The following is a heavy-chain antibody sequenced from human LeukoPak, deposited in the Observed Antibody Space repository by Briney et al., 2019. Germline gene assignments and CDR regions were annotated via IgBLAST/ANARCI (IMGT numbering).Heavy chain of an antibody. J-gene: IGHJ3*02. CDR3: ARGYSYGLGDAFDI. CDR2: IYYSGST. Sequence: SETLSLTCTVSGGSISSYYWSWIRQPPGKGLEWIGYIYYSGSTNYNPSLKSRVTISVDTSKNQFSLKLSSVTAADTAVYYCARGYSYGLGDAFDIWGQGTMVTVSS. CDR1: GGSISSYY. V-gene: IGHV4-59*01. D-gene: IGHD5-18*01.